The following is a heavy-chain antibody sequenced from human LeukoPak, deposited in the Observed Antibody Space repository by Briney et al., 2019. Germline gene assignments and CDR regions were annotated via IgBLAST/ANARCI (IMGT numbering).Heavy chain of an antibody. V-gene: IGHV3-30*19. J-gene: IGHJ4*02. CDR1: GFTFSSYV. Sequence: GGSLRLSCAASGFTFSSYVMHWVRQAPGEGLEWVAVIWYDGSNKYYADSVKGRFTISRDNSKNTLYLQMNSLRAEDTAVYYCARVLNYYDSSGYYFSYWGQGTLVTVSS. CDR3: ARVLNYYDSSGYYFSY. D-gene: IGHD3-22*01. CDR2: IWYDGSNK.